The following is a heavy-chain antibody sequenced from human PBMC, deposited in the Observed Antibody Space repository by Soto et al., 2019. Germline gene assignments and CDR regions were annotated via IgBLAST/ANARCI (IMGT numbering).Heavy chain of an antibody. CDR3: ARESVSGSGRRCNGLGFDP. CDR1: GFTFAIYS. J-gene: IGHJ5*02. Sequence: GGSLILSCAASGFTFAIYSFNWVRQAPGKGLEWVASIDSSRSVIYYADSVKGRFTISRDNAKNSLYLQMNSLRDEDTAVYYCARESVSGSGRRCNGLGFDPWGQGTLVTVS. CDR2: IDSSRSVI. D-gene: IGHD3-10*01. V-gene: IGHV3-48*02.